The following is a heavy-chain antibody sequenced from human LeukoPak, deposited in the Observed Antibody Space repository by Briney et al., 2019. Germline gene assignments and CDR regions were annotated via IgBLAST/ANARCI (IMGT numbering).Heavy chain of an antibody. J-gene: IGHJ4*02. V-gene: IGHV1-8*01. Sequence: ASVKVSCKASGYTFTNYDINWVRQATGQGLEWMGWMNPNSGNTAYAQKFQGRVTMTRDTSISTVYMELSGLRSEDTAVYYCARSLRGWYKDYWGQGTLVTVSS. CDR3: ARSLRGWYKDY. D-gene: IGHD6-19*01. CDR1: GYTFTNYD. CDR2: MNPNSGNT.